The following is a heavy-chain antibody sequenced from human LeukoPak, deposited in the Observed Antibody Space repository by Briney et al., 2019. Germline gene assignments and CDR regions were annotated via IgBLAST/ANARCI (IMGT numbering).Heavy chain of an antibody. Sequence: SETLSLTCTVSGGSISSYYWSWTRQPPGKGLEWIGYIYYSGSTNYNPSLKSRVTISVDTSKNQFSLKLSSVTAADTAVYYCARSSGWYTGAFDIWGQGTMVTVSS. CDR3: ARSSGWYTGAFDI. J-gene: IGHJ3*02. CDR2: IYYSGST. D-gene: IGHD6-19*01. CDR1: GGSISSYY. V-gene: IGHV4-59*08.